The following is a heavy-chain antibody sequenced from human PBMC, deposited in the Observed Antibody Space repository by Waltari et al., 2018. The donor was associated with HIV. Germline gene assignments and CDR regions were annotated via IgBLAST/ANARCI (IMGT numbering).Heavy chain of an antibody. Sequence: QVQLVESGGGVVQPGGSLRLSCEASGFTFNNYGIHWVRQAPGKGLEGVAVIWYDGSKTYYEGSVKGRFTISRDTSKNTVYLQMSSLRAEDTALYYCARDQEFMTTVTPLAYWGQGTPVTVSS. D-gene: IGHD4-4*01. CDR2: IWYDGSKT. J-gene: IGHJ4*02. CDR1: GFTFNNYG. V-gene: IGHV3-33*01. CDR3: ARDQEFMTTVTPLAY.